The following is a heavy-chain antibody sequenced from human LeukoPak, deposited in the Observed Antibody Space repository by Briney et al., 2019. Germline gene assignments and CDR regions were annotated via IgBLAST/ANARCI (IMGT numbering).Heavy chain of an antibody. V-gene: IGHV3-48*04. CDR1: GFTFSSYS. J-gene: IGHJ4*02. CDR2: ISSSSSTI. Sequence: GGSLRLSCAASGFTFSSYSMNWVRQAPGKGLEWVSYISSSSSTIYYADSVKGRFTISRDNAKNSLYLQMNSLRAEDTAMYYCARARSFGGNSSPFDYWGQGTLVTVSS. CDR3: ARARSFGGNSSPFDY. D-gene: IGHD4-23*01.